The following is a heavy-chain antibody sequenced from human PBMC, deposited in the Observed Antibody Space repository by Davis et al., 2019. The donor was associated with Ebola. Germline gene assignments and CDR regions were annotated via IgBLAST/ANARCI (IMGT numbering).Heavy chain of an antibody. J-gene: IGHJ6*02. CDR2: ISSSSYYK. V-gene: IGHV3-21*01. CDR3: ARSTV. CDR1: GFTFSSYS. Sequence: PGGSLRLSCAASGFTFSSYSMNWVRQAPGKGLEWVSSISSSSYYKYYADSVKGRFTISRDNTKNSLYLQMNSLRPEDTAVYYCARSTVWGQGTPVAVSS. D-gene: IGHD5/OR15-5a*01.